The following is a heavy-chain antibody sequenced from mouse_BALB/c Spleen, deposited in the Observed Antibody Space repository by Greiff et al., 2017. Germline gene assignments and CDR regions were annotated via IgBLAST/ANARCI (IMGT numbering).Heavy chain of an antibody. CDR3: ARWGYGSSSYYCDY. D-gene: IGHD1-1*01. CDR2: ISSGSSTI. V-gene: IGHV5-17*02. CDR1: GFTFSSFG. J-gene: IGHJ2*01. Sequence: EVMLVESGGGLVQPGGSRKLSCAASGFTFSSFGMHWVRQAPEKGLEWVAYISSGSSTIYYADTVKGRFTISRDNPKNTLFLQMTSLRSEDTAMYYCARWGYGSSSYYCDYWGQGTTLTVSS.